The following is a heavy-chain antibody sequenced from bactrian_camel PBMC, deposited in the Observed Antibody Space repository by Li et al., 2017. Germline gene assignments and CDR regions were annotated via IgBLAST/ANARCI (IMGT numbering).Heavy chain of an antibody. CDR2: IDSDGIA. CDR1: RSIYSGAC. V-gene: IGHV3S53*01. D-gene: IGHD5*01. CDR3: AAYLGACPVTALARPKVWEF. Sequence: VQLVESGGGSVQAGGSLRLSSVASRSIYSGACVGWLRQATGKEREGVAAIDSDGIASYADSVKGRFTVSKDNANNTVNLMMNSLKPEDTAMYVSAAYLGACPVTALARPKVWEFWGQGTQVTVS. J-gene: IGHJ4*01.